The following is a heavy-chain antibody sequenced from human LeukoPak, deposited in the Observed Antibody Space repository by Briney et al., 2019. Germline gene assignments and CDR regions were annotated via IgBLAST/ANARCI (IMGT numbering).Heavy chain of an antibody. V-gene: IGHV4-31*03. D-gene: IGHD6-13*01. CDR3: ARGPEQQQLEGTTYFDY. Sequence: PSETLSLTCTVSGGSISSGGYYWSWIRQHPGKGLEWIGYIYYSGSTYYNPSLKSRVTISVDTSKNQFSLKLSSVTAADTAVYYCARGPEQQQLEGTTYFDYGGQGTLVTVSS. CDR2: IYYSGST. CDR1: GGSISSGGYY. J-gene: IGHJ4*02.